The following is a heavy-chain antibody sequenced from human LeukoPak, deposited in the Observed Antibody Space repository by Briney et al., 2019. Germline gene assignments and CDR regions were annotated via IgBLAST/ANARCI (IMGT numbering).Heavy chain of an antibody. J-gene: IGHJ6*03. CDR1: GGTFSSYA. D-gene: IGHD1-1*01. V-gene: IGHV1-69*06. CDR2: IIPIFGTA. Sequence: GASVKVSCKASGGTFSSYAISWVRQAPGQGLEWMGGIIPIFGTANYAQKFQGRVTITADKSTSTAYMELSSLRSEDTAVYYCASCRGRTHDSYYYYYYMDVWGKGTTVTVSS. CDR3: ASCRGRTHDSYYYYYYMDV.